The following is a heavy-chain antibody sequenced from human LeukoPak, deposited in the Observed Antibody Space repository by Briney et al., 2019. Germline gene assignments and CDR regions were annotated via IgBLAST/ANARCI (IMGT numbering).Heavy chain of an antibody. CDR3: ARASGYSYAFTGRERTKSRLDY. Sequence: GGSLRLSFAASGFTVSIYGMHWGRQTPGKGRGWVAVISYDGSNKDYTDSVKVRFTVYRDNSKKTLYLQMNSLSAEDTAVSYCARASGYSYAFTGRERTKSRLDYWGPGTLVTVSS. V-gene: IGHV3-30*03. CDR2: ISYDGSNK. CDR1: GFTVSIYG. D-gene: IGHD5-18*01. J-gene: IGHJ4*02.